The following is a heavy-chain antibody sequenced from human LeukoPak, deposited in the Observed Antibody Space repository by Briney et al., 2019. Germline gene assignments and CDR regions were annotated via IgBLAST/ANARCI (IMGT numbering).Heavy chain of an antibody. CDR3: ARGYCENSGYYY. Sequence: PGGSLTLSCAASGFTFSNYDMNWIRQAPGRGLDWISYISSSTSSRYYSDSVKGRFTISRDNAKNSQYLRMNSLRDEDTAVYYCARGYCENSGYYYWGQGTVVTVSS. CDR1: GFTFSNYD. D-gene: IGHD3-22*01. J-gene: IGHJ4*02. V-gene: IGHV3-48*02. CDR2: ISSSTSSR.